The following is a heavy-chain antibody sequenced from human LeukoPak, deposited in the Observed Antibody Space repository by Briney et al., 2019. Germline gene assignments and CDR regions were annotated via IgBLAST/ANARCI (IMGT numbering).Heavy chain of an antibody. D-gene: IGHD4-11*01. CDR1: GFSFSSYA. CDR3: AKGLAYSNYVSWDY. CDR2: ISGSGAST. V-gene: IGHV3-23*01. Sequence: PGGSLRLSCAASGFSFSSYAMSWVRQAPGKGLEWVSGISGSGASTYYADSVKGRFTISRGNSKNTLYLQMNSLRAEDTAVYYCAKGLAYSNYVSWDYWGQGTLVTVSS. J-gene: IGHJ4*02.